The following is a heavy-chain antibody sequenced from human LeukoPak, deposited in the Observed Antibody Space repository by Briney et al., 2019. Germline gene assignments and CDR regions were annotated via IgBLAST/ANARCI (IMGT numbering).Heavy chain of an antibody. D-gene: IGHD6-6*01. Sequence: PSETLSLTCTVSGGSISGYYWSWIRQPAGRGLEWIGHIHTSGSTNYNPSLKSRVTMSVDTSKNQFSLKLNSVTAADTAVYYCARAWYSSSSAHFDYWGQGTLVTVSS. J-gene: IGHJ4*02. V-gene: IGHV4-4*07. CDR1: GGSISGYY. CDR3: ARAWYSSSSAHFDY. CDR2: IHTSGST.